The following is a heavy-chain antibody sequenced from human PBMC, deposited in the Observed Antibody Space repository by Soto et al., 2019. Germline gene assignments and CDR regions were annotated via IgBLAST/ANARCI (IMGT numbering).Heavy chain of an antibody. D-gene: IGHD6-25*01. CDR2: VYDRATT. CDR1: GGSISTYY. J-gene: IGHJ4*01. V-gene: IGHV4-4*08. Sequence: LSLTSTLSGGSISTYYWSWIRQPPGKGLEWIGYVYDRATTSYNPSLKTRVTISADTSKNQFSLNLRSVTAADTAVYFCARIRSVFSGGRNDYWGQGILVTAPQ. CDR3: ARIRSVFSGGRNDY.